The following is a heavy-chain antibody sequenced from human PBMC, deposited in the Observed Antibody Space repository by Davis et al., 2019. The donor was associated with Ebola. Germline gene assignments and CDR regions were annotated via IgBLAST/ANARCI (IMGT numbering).Heavy chain of an antibody. Sequence: GESLKISCQDSGNSFSSHWIAWVRQKPGKGLEWMGIIFTGDSATRYSPSFRGQVTISADKSFKTSFLHWSSLKASDTAMYYCATLRRTVTGMDDGFDIWGQGTMVTVSP. CDR2: IFTGDSAT. V-gene: IGHV5-51*01. CDR3: ATLRRTVTGMDDGFDI. J-gene: IGHJ3*02. D-gene: IGHD4-11*01. CDR1: GNSFSSHW.